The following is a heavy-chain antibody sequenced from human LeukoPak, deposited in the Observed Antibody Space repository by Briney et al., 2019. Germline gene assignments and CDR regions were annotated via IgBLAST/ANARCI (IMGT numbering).Heavy chain of an antibody. CDR2: ISYDGRDE. V-gene: IGHV3-30*04. Sequence: GGSLRLSCAASGFSFDDYAMHWVRQAPGKGLEWVALISYDGRDEYYADSVKGRFTISRDNPKNTVSLQMNSLRPEDTAVYYCAREDRGWYPAYWGQGTLVTVSS. CDR3: AREDRGWYPAY. J-gene: IGHJ4*02. D-gene: IGHD6-19*01. CDR1: GFSFDDYA.